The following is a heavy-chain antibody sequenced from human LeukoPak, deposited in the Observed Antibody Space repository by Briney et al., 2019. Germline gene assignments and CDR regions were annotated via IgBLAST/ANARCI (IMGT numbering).Heavy chain of an antibody. CDR1: GFTFSSYE. CDR3: ARDVDYGGSYWYFDL. J-gene: IGHJ2*01. Sequence: RGSLRLSCAASGFTFSSYEMNWVRQAPGKGLEWVSYVSSSGSNIYYADSVKGRFTISRDNAKNSLYLQMNSLRAEDTAVYYCARDVDYGGSYWYFDLWGRGTLVTVSS. D-gene: IGHD4-23*01. V-gene: IGHV3-48*03. CDR2: VSSSGSNI.